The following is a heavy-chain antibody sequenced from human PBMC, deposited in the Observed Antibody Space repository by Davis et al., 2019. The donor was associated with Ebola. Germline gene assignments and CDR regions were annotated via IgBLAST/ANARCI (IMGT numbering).Heavy chain of an antibody. CDR1: GFTFDDYA. V-gene: IGHV3-9*01. CDR3: AKSPSGHPEGLFDY. Sequence: PGGSLRLSCAASGFTFDDYAMHWVRQAPGKGLEWVSGISWNSGSIGYADSVKGRFTISRDNAKNSLYLQMNSLRAEDTALYYCAKSPSGHPEGLFDYWGQGTLVTVSS. J-gene: IGHJ4*02. CDR2: ISWNSGSI. D-gene: IGHD5-12*01.